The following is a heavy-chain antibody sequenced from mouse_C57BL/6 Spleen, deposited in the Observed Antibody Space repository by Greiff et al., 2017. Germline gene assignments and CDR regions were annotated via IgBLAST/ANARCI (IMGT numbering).Heavy chain of an antibody. Sequence: QVQLQQPGAELVKPGASVKMSCKASGYTFTSYWIPWVKQRPGQGLEWIGDIYPGSGSTNYNEKFKSKATLTVDTSSRTAYMQLSSLTSEYSAFYYCARWAPGYLDYWGQGTTLTVSS. CDR1: GYTFTSYW. V-gene: IGHV1-55*01. J-gene: IGHJ2*01. CDR3: ARWAPGYLDY. CDR2: IYPGSGST.